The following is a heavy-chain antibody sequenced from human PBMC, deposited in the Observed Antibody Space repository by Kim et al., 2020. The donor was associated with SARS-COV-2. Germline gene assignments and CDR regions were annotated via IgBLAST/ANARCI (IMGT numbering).Heavy chain of an antibody. CDR2: ISSSGSTI. J-gene: IGHJ6*02. V-gene: IGHV3-11*01. D-gene: IGHD3-22*01. Sequence: GGSLRLSCAASGFTFSDYYMSWIRQAPGKGLEWVSYISSSGSTIYYADSVKGRFTISRDNAKNSLYLQMNSLRAEDTAVYYCARDVADIGYYYDSSGPLYGMDVWGQGTTVTVSS. CDR1: GFTFSDYY. CDR3: ARDVADIGYYYDSSGPLYGMDV.